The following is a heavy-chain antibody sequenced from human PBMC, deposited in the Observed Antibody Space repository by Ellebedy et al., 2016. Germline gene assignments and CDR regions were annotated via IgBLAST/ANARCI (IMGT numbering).Heavy chain of an antibody. CDR2: IYYSGNT. Sequence: GSLRLXXTVSGGSISSSRYYWVWIRQPPGKGLEWIGSIYYSGNTYYNPSLKSRVTTSLDTSKSQFSLKLTSVTAADTAVYYCATSRGDSWGYSIDYWGQGTLVTVSS. CDR3: ATSRGDSWGYSIDY. D-gene: IGHD1-26*01. V-gene: IGHV4-39*07. J-gene: IGHJ4*02. CDR1: GGSISSSRYY.